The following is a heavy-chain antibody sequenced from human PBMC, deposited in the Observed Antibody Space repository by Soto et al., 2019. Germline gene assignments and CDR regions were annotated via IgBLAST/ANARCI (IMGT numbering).Heavy chain of an antibody. CDR2: IIPIFGTA. V-gene: IGHV1-69*13. J-gene: IGHJ5*02. CDR3: ARGGWIQLWQSTPHNWFDP. CDR1: GGTFSSYA. D-gene: IGHD5-18*01. Sequence: VASVKVSCKASGGTFSSYAISWVRQAPGQGLEWMGGIIPIFGTANYAQKFQGRVTITADESTSTAYMELSSLRSEDTAVYYCARGGWIQLWQSTPHNWFDPWGQGTLVTVSS.